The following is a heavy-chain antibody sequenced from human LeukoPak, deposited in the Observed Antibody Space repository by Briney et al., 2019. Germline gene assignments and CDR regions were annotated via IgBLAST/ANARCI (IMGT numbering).Heavy chain of an antibody. V-gene: IGHV3-48*03. D-gene: IGHD1-7*01. CDR2: ISSSGSTI. Sequence: PGGSLRLSCAASGFTFSSYEMNWVRQAPGKGLEWVSYISSSGSTIYYADSVKGRFTISRDNAKNSLYLQMNSLRAEDTAVYYCARGRYNWNYVGDYWGQGTLVTVSS. CDR3: ARGRYNWNYVGDY. J-gene: IGHJ4*02. CDR1: GFTFSSYE.